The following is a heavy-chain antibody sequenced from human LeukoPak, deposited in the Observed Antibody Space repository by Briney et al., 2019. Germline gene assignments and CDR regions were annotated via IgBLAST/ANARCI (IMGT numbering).Heavy chain of an antibody. Sequence: ASVTVSYTPSGYTFTNYGINWVRQAPGQGLEWMGWISAYNGNTKYAHKLQGRVTMTTDTSTSTAYMEVRNLTSDDTAVYYCARYYDSSAYYEDYWGQGTLVTVYS. D-gene: IGHD3-22*01. V-gene: IGHV1-18*01. CDR3: ARYYDSSAYYEDY. CDR2: ISAYNGNT. CDR1: GYTFTNYG. J-gene: IGHJ4*02.